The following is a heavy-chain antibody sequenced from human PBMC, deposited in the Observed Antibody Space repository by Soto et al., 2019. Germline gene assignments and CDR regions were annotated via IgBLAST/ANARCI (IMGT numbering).Heavy chain of an antibody. D-gene: IGHD3-16*01. Sequence: GRSLRLSCGPPGVTFKDYGMHWVRQAPGKGLEWVAVISYDGKQTYYADSVKGRFTISKDKSKRTLFLQMNSLRVDDTAVYYCARDGWGSNWYFDLWGRGTLVTVSS. CDR3: ARDGWGSNWYFDL. V-gene: IGHV3-30*03. J-gene: IGHJ2*01. CDR1: GVTFKDYG. CDR2: ISYDGKQT.